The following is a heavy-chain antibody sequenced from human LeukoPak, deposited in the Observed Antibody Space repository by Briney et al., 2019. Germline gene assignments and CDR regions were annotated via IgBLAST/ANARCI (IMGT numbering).Heavy chain of an antibody. D-gene: IGHD6-6*01. CDR3: TRTYSSSSIDY. V-gene: IGHV4-59*02. J-gene: IGHJ4*02. CDR1: GDSVSNDF. Sequence: SETLSLTCTVSGDSVSNDFWSWIRQPPGKGLEWLGYIFYTGSTNYNPSLKSRVTMSIDTSKNQFSLKLSSVTAADTAVYYCTRTYSSSSIDYWGQGALVTVSS. CDR2: IFYTGST.